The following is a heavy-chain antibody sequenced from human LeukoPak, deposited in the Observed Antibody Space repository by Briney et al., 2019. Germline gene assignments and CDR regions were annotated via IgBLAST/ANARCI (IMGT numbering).Heavy chain of an antibody. CDR1: GGSISSYY. V-gene: IGHV4-59*01. CDR2: IYYSGST. Sequence: PSETLSLTCTVSGGSISSYYWSWIRQPPGKGLEWIEYIYYSGSTNYNPSLKSRVTISVDTSKNQFSLELSSVTAADTAVYYCARGPPVEVAVFDYWGQGTLVTVSS. CDR3: ARGPPVEVAVFDY. J-gene: IGHJ4*02. D-gene: IGHD2-21*01.